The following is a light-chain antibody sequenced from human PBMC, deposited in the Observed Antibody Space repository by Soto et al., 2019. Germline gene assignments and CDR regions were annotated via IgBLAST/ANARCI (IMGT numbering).Light chain of an antibody. J-gene: IGKJ5*01. CDR3: QHRYNWPFT. CDR2: DAS. CDR1: QSVTSY. V-gene: IGKV3-11*01. Sequence: EIVLTQSPATLSLSPGERATLSCRASQSVTSYLVWYQQKPVQAPRLLIYDASNRATGIPARFTGSGSGTDFTLTISSLEPEDFAVYYCQHRYNWPFTFGQGTRLEIK.